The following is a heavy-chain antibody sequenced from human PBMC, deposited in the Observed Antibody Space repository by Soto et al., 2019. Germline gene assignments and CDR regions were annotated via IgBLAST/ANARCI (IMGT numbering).Heavy chain of an antibody. V-gene: IGHV1-18*01. CDR1: GYTFTSYG. D-gene: IGHD2-15*01. CDR2: ISAYNGNT. CDR3: ARVFFTVLPCGGSCDRPEGDAFDI. J-gene: IGHJ3*02. Sequence: ASVKVSCKASGYTFTSYGISWVRQAPGQGLEWMGWISAYNGNTNYAQKFQGRVTLTTDTSPSTAYMELRSLRSDDTAVYYCARVFFTVLPCGGSCDRPEGDAFDIWGQGTMVTVSS.